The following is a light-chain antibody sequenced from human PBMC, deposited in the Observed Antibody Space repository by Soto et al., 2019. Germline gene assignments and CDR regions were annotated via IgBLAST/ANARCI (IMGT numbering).Light chain of an antibody. J-gene: IGKJ1*01. Sequence: EIVLTQSPGTLSLSPGERATLSCRASQSVSSSFLAWYQQKPGQAPRLLIYGTSARATGIPDRFSASGSGTDFTLTISRLEPEDFAVYYCQQYDSSLWTFGQGTKVEI. V-gene: IGKV3-20*01. CDR3: QQYDSSLWT. CDR1: QSVSSSF. CDR2: GTS.